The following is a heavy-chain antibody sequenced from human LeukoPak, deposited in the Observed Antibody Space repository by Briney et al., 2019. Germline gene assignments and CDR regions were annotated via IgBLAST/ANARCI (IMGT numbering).Heavy chain of an antibody. CDR2: ISSSSSYI. CDR3: ARGTRDSSWSDYYYYYMDV. Sequence: GGSLRLSCAASGFTFSSYSMNWVRQAPGKGLEWVSSISSSSSYIYYADSVKGRFTISRDNAKNSLYLQMNSLRAEDRAVYYCARGTRDSSWSDYYYYYMDVWGRGTTVTVSS. CDR1: GFTFSSYS. J-gene: IGHJ6*03. D-gene: IGHD6-13*01. V-gene: IGHV3-21*01.